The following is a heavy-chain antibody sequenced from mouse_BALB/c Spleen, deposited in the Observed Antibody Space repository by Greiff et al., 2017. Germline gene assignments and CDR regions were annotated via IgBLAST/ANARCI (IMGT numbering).Heavy chain of an antibody. CDR3: ARRGNPYWYFDV. CDR1: GYTFTSYW. Sequence: VQGVESGAELARPGASVKLSCKASGYTFTSYWMQWVKQRPGQGLEWIGAIYPGDGDTRYTQKFKGKATLTADKSSSTAYMQLSSLASEDSAVYYCARRGNPYWYFDVWGAGTTVTVSS. CDR2: IYPGDGDT. J-gene: IGHJ1*01. V-gene: IGHV1-87*01.